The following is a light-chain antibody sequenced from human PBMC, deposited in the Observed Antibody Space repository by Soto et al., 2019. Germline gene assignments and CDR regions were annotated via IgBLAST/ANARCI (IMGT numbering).Light chain of an antibody. V-gene: IGKV1-33*01. CDR1: QNINNY. CDR3: QQYENLPT. J-gene: IGKJ5*01. CDR2: DAS. Sequence: DIQMTQSPSSLSASVGDRVTITCQASQNINNYLNWYEQKPGRAPKLLIYDASNLEAGVPSRFRGSGSGTDFTFTISRLQPEDIATYYCQQYENLPTFGQGTRLEIK.